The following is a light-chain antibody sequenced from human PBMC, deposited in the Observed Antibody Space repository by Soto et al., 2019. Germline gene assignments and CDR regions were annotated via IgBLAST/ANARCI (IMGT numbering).Light chain of an antibody. CDR3: SSYSSTTTRV. Sequence: QSALTQPASVSGSPGQSITISCTGTSSDVGGYDYVSWYQQHPGTAPKLMIYDVSYRPSGISTRFSGSKSGNTASLTISGLQAEDEADYYCSSYSSTTTRVFGGGTKLTVL. CDR1: SSDVGGYDY. CDR2: DVS. V-gene: IGLV2-14*01. J-gene: IGLJ3*02.